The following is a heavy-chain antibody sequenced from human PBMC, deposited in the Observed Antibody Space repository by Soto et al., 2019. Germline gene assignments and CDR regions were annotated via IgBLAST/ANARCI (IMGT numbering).Heavy chain of an antibody. D-gene: IGHD6-19*01. Sequence: GGSLRLSCAASGFTFSSYAMSWVRQAPGKGLEWVSAISGSGGSTYYADSVKGRFTISRDNSKNTLYLQMNSLRAEDTAVYYCAKEAPLYSSGWYSLRWYYMDVWGKGTTVTVSS. CDR1: GFTFSSYA. J-gene: IGHJ6*03. CDR2: ISGSGGST. CDR3: AKEAPLYSSGWYSLRWYYMDV. V-gene: IGHV3-23*01.